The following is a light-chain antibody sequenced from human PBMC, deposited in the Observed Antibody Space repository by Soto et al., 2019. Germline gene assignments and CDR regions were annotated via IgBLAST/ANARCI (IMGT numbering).Light chain of an antibody. CDR2: GAS. V-gene: IGKV1-39*01. J-gene: IGKJ2*01. CDR3: QQSHFAPYT. Sequence: DLQMTQSPSSLSAAVGDRVTITCRASQSIARFLNWYQQKPGEVPKLLIFGASYLRSGVPSRFSGSGSGTHFALTITSLQPEDFATYFCQQSHFAPYTFGQGTNL. CDR1: QSIARF.